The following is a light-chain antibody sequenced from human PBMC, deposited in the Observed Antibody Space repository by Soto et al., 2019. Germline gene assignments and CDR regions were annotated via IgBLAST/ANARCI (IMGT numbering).Light chain of an antibody. V-gene: IGKV3-20*01. Sequence: EIVLTQSPGTLSLSPGERVTLSCRASQSVSSSYLAWYQQKPGQAPRLLIYGASSRATGISDRFSGSGSGTDFTLTISRLEPEGFAVYYCQQYGSSLSITFGQGTRLENK. CDR1: QSVSSSY. CDR3: QQYGSSLSIT. J-gene: IGKJ5*01. CDR2: GAS.